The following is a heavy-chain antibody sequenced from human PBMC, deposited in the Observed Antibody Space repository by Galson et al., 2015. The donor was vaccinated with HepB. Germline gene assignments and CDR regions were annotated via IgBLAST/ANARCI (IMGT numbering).Heavy chain of an antibody. V-gene: IGHV3-21*01. CDR1: GFTFSSYS. CDR3: ASYSGSYWYFDL. J-gene: IGHJ2*01. D-gene: IGHD1-26*01. CDR2: ISSSSSYI. Sequence: SLRLSCAASGFTFSSYSMNWVRQAPGKGLEWVSSISSSSSYIYYADSVKGRFTISRDNAKNSLYLQMNSLRAEDTAVYYCASYSGSYWYFDLWGRGTLVTVSS.